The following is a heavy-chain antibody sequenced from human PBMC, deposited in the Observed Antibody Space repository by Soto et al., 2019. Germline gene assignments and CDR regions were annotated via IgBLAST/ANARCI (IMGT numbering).Heavy chain of an antibody. CDR3: ARDGRYCSSTSCYTTYFQH. V-gene: IGHV1-18*04. CDR1: GYTFTSYG. CDR2: ISAYNGNT. J-gene: IGHJ1*01. D-gene: IGHD2-2*02. Sequence: ASVKVFCKXSGYTFTSYGISWVRQAPGQGLEWMGWISAYNGNTNYAQKLQGRVTMTTDTSTSTAYMELRSLRSDDTAVYYCARDGRYCSSTSCYTTYFQHWGQGTLVTVSS.